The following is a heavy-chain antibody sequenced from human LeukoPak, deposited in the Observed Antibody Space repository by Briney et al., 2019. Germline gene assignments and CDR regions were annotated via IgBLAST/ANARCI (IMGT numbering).Heavy chain of an antibody. CDR3: ARVGGSGSTGLDY. CDR1: GGSISSYY. D-gene: IGHD6-19*01. CDR2: IYYSWRT. V-gene: IGHV4-59*01. Sequence: SETLSLTCTVSGGSISSYYWSWIRQSPGKGLEGIGYIYYSWRTNYNPSLKSRVNISVDTSKNQFSLKLSSVTAADTAVYYCARVGGSGSTGLDYWGQGTLVTVSS. J-gene: IGHJ4*02.